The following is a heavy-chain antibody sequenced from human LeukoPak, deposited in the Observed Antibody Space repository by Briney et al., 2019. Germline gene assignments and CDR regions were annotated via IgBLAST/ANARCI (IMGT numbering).Heavy chain of an antibody. Sequence: SVKVSCKASGGTFSSYAISWVRQAPGQGLEWMGGIIPIFGTANYAQKFQVRVTITADESTSTAYMELSSLRSEGTAVYYCALDAGLFGVVPHVEFWFDPWGQGTLVTVSS. CDR3: ALDAGLFGVVPHVEFWFDP. CDR2: IIPIFGTA. J-gene: IGHJ5*02. CDR1: GGTFSSYA. D-gene: IGHD3-3*01. V-gene: IGHV1-69*01.